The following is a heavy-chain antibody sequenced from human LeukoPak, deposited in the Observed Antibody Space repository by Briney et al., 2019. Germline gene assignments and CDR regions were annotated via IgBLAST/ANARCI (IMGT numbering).Heavy chain of an antibody. D-gene: IGHD2-2*03. Sequence: GGSLRLSCAASGFSFSTDWMTWDRQAPGKGLEWVANIKGDESEKYYVDSVMGRFTISRDNAKNSLYLQMNSLRAEDTAVYYCATSGYSYALNYWGQGTLVTVSS. CDR1: GFSFSTDW. J-gene: IGHJ1*01. CDR3: ATSGYSYALNY. CDR2: IKGDESEK. V-gene: IGHV3-7*01.